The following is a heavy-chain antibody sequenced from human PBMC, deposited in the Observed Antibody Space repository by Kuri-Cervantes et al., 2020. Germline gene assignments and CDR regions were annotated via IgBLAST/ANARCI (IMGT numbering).Heavy chain of an antibody. D-gene: IGHD5-18*01. CDR2: ISYDGSNK. V-gene: IGHV3-30*03. Sequence: LSCAASGFTFSSYGMHWVRQAPGKGLEWVAVISYDGSNKYYADSAKGRFTISRDNSKNTLYLQMNSLRAEDTAVYYCARTGGYSYGLLLDPWGQGTLVTVSS. CDR1: GFTFSSYG. J-gene: IGHJ5*02. CDR3: ARTGGYSYGLLLDP.